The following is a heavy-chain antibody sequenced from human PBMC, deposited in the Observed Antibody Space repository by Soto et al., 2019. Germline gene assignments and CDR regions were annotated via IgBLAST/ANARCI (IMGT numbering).Heavy chain of an antibody. CDR2: IYPGDSDT. D-gene: IGHD6-13*01. CDR3: ASTGIAAAATYYYGMDV. CDR1: GYSFTSYW. J-gene: IGHJ6*02. Sequence: GESLKISCKGSGYSFTSYWIGWVRQMPGKGLEWMGIIYPGDSDTRYSPSFQGQVTISADKSISTAYLQWSSLKASDTAMYYCASTGIAAAATYYYGMDVWGQGTTVTVSS. V-gene: IGHV5-51*01.